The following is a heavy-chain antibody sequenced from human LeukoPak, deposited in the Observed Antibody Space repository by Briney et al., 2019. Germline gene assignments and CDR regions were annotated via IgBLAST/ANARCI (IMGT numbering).Heavy chain of an antibody. CDR1: GGSISSYY. J-gene: IGHJ6*02. D-gene: IGHD6-6*01. CDR3: ARDGDSSSDYYYGMDV. Sequence: SETLSLTCTVSGGSISSYYWSWIRQPPGKGLEWIGYIYYSGSTNYNPSLKSRVTISVDTSKNQFSLKLSSVTAADTAVYYCARDGDSSSDYYYGMDVWGQGTTVTVSS. V-gene: IGHV4-59*01. CDR2: IYYSGST.